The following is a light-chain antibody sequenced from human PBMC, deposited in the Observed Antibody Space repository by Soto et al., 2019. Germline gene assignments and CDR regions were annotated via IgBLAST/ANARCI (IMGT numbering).Light chain of an antibody. V-gene: IGKV3-15*01. Sequence: EIVRTQTPGTLSLCRGEIATLSCRASQSLSTDLAWYQQKPGQVPRLLVYGASSRATGIAARFIGGGSGTEFTLTITYLQSEDTAVYYCQQYHKWPPVPFGQGTRLEIK. CDR1: QSLSTD. CDR2: GAS. CDR3: QQYHKWPPVP. J-gene: IGKJ5*01.